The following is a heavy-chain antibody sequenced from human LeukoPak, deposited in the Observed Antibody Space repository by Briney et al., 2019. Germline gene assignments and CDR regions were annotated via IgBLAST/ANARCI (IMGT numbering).Heavy chain of an antibody. Sequence: GGSLRLSCAASGFTLSSFWMSWVRQAPGKGPEWLATIRYDAGTRYYADSMRGRFTISRDNAQNSLYLQINSLRAEDTAVYYCARGGPLRYFDWLLFWGQGTLVTVSS. CDR1: GFTLSSFW. D-gene: IGHD3-9*01. J-gene: IGHJ4*02. CDR3: ARGGPLRYFDWLLF. CDR2: IRYDAGTR. V-gene: IGHV3-7*03.